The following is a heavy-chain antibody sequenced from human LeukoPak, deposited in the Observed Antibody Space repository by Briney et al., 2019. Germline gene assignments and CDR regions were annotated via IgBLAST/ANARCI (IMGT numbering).Heavy chain of an antibody. J-gene: IGHJ3*02. Sequence: SETLSLTCAVYGGSFSRYYWNWIRQPPGKGLEWIGEINHSGSTNYNPSLKSRVTISVDTSKNQFSLKVNSVIAADTAVYYCARGDVDPYVFDIWGQGTMVTVSS. CDR2: INHSGST. D-gene: IGHD3-10*02. CDR3: ARGDVDPYVFDI. V-gene: IGHV4-34*01. CDR1: GGSFSRYY.